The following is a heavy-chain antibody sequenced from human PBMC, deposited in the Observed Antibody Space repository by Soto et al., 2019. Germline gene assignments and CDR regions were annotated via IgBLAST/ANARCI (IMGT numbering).Heavy chain of an antibody. CDR3: ARSANTYGSPFDY. D-gene: IGHD3-10*01. J-gene: IGHJ4*02. V-gene: IGHV3-66*01. CDR1: GFTVGNNY. Sequence: GGSLRLSCAASGFTVGNNYMSWFRQAPGKGLEWVSIIHRGGSTSYADSVKGRFTISRDSSKNILYLQINGLTADDTAVYYCARSANTYGSPFDYWGQGALVTVSS. CDR2: IHRGGST.